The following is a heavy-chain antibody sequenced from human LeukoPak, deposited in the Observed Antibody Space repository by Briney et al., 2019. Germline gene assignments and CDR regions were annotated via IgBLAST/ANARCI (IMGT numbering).Heavy chain of an antibody. CDR2: IYYSGST. CDR3: ARNYDSSGYTTCAY. V-gene: IGHV4-59*12. Sequence: PSETLSLTCSVSGGSISSYYWSWIRQPPGKGLEWIGNIYYSGSTNYNPSLKSRVTISVDTSKNQFSLKLSSVTAADTAVYYCARNYDSSGYTTCAYWGQGTLVTVSS. J-gene: IGHJ4*02. D-gene: IGHD3-22*01. CDR1: GGSISSYY.